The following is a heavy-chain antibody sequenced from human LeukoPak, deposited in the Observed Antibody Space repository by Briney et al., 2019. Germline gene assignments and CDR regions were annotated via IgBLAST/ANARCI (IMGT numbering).Heavy chain of an antibody. V-gene: IGHV3-7*01. CDR3: ARGNGVGV. Sequence: PGGSLRLSCGASGFSFSSNWMSWVRQAPGKGLEWVGFIKQDGSDKYYVESVKGRFTISRDNAKNSLFLQMNSLRADDTAVYYCARGNGVGVWGRGTTVTVSS. CDR2: IKQDGSDK. J-gene: IGHJ6*02. CDR1: GFSFSSNW.